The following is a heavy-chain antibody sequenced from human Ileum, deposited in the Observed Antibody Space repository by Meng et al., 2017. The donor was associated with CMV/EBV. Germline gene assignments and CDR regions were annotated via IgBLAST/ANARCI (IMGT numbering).Heavy chain of an antibody. CDR2: IYYSGST. V-gene: IGHV4-39*07. CDR3: ARLIVATHFDY. D-gene: IGHD5-12*01. J-gene: IGHJ4*02. CDR1: GGSISSSSYY. Sequence: QLQLRESGPGLVKPSETLSLTCTVAGGSISSSSYYWGWIRQPPGKGLEWIGSIYYSGSTYYNPSLKSRVTISVDTSKNQFSLKLSSVTAADTAVYYCARLIVATHFDYWGQGTLVTVSS.